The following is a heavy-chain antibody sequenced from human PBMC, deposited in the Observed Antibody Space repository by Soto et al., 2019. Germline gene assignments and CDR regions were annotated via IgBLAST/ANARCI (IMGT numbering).Heavy chain of an antibody. V-gene: IGHV3-23*01. D-gene: IGHD5-12*01. CDR2: IKAGGGDT. Sequence: EVQLLGPGGGLVRPGGSLRLSCAASGFTFSIFPMSWVRQAPGKGPEWVAAIKAGGGDTYYADSVKGRFTISRDNSENILYLQMNSLTVEDTAMYYCKRDVVASSPPGADYWGQGTLVTVSS. CDR1: GFTFSIFP. CDR3: KRDVVASSPPGADY. J-gene: IGHJ4*02.